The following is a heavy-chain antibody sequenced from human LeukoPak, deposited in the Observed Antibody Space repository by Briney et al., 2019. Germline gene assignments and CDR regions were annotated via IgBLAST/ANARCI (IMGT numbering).Heavy chain of an antibody. Sequence: SETLSLTCTVSGGSISSYYWSWIRQPAGKGLEWIGRIYTSGSTNYNPSLKSRVTISVDTSKNQFSLKLSSVTAADTAVYYFASWVQGEVQLERREDWFDPWGQGTLVTVSS. CDR2: IYTSGST. CDR1: GGSISSYY. CDR3: ASWVQGEVQLERREDWFDP. V-gene: IGHV4-4*07. D-gene: IGHD1-1*01. J-gene: IGHJ5*02.